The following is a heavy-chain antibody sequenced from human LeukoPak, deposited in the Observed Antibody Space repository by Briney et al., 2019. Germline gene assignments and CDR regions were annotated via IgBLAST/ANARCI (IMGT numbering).Heavy chain of an antibody. V-gene: IGHV4-4*07. D-gene: IGHD6-13*01. J-gene: IGHJ5*02. CDR3: AREIAAAGTVSLRWFDP. CDR2: IYTSGST. CDR1: GGSISSYY. Sequence: SETLSLTCTVPGGSISSYYWSWIRQPAGKGLEWIGRIYTSGSTNYNPSLKSRVTMSVDTSKNQFSLKLSSVTAADTAVYYCAREIAAAGTVSLRWFDPWGQGTLVTVSS.